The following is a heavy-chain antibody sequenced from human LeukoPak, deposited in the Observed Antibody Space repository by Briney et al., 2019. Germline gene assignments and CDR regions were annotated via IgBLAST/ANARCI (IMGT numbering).Heavy chain of an antibody. V-gene: IGHV4-59*01. J-gene: IGHJ4*02. CDR2: IYYSGST. CDR1: GGSISSYY. Sequence: SETLSLTCTVSGGSISSYYWSWIRQPPGKGLEWIGYIYYSGSTNYNPSLKSRVTISVDTSKNQFSLKLTSVTAADTAVYYCARGVPEYYDFWSGYFYYFDHWGQGTLVTVSS. CDR3: ARGVPEYYDFWSGYFYYFDH. D-gene: IGHD3-3*01.